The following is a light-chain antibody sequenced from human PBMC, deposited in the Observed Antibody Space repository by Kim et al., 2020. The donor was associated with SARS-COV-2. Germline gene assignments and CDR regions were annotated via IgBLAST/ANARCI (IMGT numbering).Light chain of an antibody. CDR1: LSVVYSDGNTY. J-gene: IGKJ4*01. Sequence: PGSISCRCRLSVVYSDGNTYLNWFNQRPGQSPRRLSYKVSNRDSGGPDRVSGSGSGTVFILKISRVETEDVGIYYCMQGTHWLPTFGGGTKVDIK. V-gene: IGKV2-30*01. CDR3: MQGTHWLPT. CDR2: KVS.